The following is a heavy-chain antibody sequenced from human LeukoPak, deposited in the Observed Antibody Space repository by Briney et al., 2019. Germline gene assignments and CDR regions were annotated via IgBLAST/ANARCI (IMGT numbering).Heavy chain of an antibody. CDR2: INHGGST. CDR1: GGSISSYY. J-gene: IGHJ6*03. CDR3: AREPYYYYYYMDV. D-gene: IGHD1-14*01. V-gene: IGHV4-34*01. Sequence: SETLSLTCTVSGGSISSYYWSWIRQSPGKGLEWIGEINHGGSTNYNPSLKSRVTISVDTSKNQFSLKLSSVTAADTAVYYCAREPYYYYYYMDVWGKGTTVTVSS.